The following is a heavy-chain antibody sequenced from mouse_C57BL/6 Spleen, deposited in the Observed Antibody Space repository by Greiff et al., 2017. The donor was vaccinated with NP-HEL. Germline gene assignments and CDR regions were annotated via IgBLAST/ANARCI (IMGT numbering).Heavy chain of an antibody. D-gene: IGHD1-1*01. V-gene: IGHV1-59*01. CDR2: IDPSDSYT. Sequence: QVQLQQSGAELVRPGTSVKLSCKASGYTFTSYWMHWVKQRPGQGLEWIGVIDPSDSYTNYNQKFKGKATLTVDTSSSTAYMQLSSLTSEDSAVYYCARQGDYYGSNPDVWGTGTTVTVSS. CDR3: ARQGDYYGSNPDV. J-gene: IGHJ1*03. CDR1: GYTFTSYW.